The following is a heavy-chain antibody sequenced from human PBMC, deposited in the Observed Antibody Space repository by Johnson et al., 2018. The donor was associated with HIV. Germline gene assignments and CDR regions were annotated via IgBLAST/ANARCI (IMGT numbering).Heavy chain of an antibody. CDR2: IWFDGSNK. CDR1: GFTFSNYG. D-gene: IGHD3-10*01. CDR3: AKEGITMEVDI. V-gene: IGHV3-33*06. J-gene: IGHJ3*02. Sequence: QVQLVESGGGVVQPGRSLRLSCAASGFTFSNYGMHWVRQAPGKGLEWVAVIWFDGSNKYYADSVKGRFTISRYNSNNTLYLQMNSLRAKDTAVYYFAKEGITMEVDIWGQGTMVTVSS.